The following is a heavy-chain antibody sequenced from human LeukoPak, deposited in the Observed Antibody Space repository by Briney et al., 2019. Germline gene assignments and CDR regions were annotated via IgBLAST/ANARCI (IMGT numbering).Heavy chain of an antibody. Sequence: GGSLRLSCAASGFTFDDYAMHWVRQAPGKGLEWVSGISWNSGIIGYADSVKGRFTISRDNAKNSLYLQMNSLRPEDTALYYCAKVRRRFLTVTTFDYWGQGTLVTVSS. CDR2: ISWNSGII. V-gene: IGHV3-9*01. CDR3: AKVRRRFLTVTTFDY. D-gene: IGHD4-17*01. CDR1: GFTFDDYA. J-gene: IGHJ4*02.